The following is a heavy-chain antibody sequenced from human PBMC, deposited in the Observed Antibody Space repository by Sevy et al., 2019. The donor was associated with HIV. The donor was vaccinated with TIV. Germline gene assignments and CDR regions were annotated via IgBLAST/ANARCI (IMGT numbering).Heavy chain of an antibody. V-gene: IGHV3-15*01. J-gene: IGHJ4*02. Sequence: GWSLRLSCAASGFTFSNAWMSWVRQAPGKGLEWVGRIKSKTDGGTTDYAAPVKGRFTISRDDSKNTLYLQMNSLKTEETAVYYCTTAEEGSSWYLFDYWGQGTLVTVSS. CDR2: IKSKTDGGTT. CDR3: TTAEEGSSWYLFDY. CDR1: GFTFSNAW. D-gene: IGHD6-13*01.